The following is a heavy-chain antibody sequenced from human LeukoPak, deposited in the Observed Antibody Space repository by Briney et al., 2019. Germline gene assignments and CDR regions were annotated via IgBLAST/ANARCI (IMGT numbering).Heavy chain of an antibody. J-gene: IGHJ3*02. CDR2: ISYDGSNK. CDR3: AKLILWFGELLSSPHDAFDI. D-gene: IGHD3-10*01. V-gene: IGHV3-30*18. Sequence: GGSLRLPCAASGFTFSSYGMHWVRQAPGKGLEWVAVISYDGSNKYYADSVKGRFTISRDNSKNTLYLQMNSLRAEDTAVYYCAKLILWFGELLSSPHDAFDIWGQGTMVTVSS. CDR1: GFTFSSYG.